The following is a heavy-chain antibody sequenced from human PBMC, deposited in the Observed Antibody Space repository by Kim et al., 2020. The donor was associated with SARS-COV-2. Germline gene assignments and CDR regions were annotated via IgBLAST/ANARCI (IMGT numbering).Heavy chain of an antibody. CDR3: AIVDYYDSSGLDY. CDR1: GFTFSSYG. Sequence: GGSLRLSCAASGFTFSSYGMHWVRQAPGKGLEWVAVISYDGSNKYYADSVNGRFTISRDNSKNTLYLQMNSLRAEDTAVYYCAIVDYYDSSGLDYWGQGTLVTVSS. CDR2: ISYDGSNK. D-gene: IGHD3-22*01. V-gene: IGHV3-30*03. J-gene: IGHJ4*02.